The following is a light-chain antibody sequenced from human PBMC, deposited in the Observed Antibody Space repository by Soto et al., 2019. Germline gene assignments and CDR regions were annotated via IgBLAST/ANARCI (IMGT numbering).Light chain of an antibody. V-gene: IGKV1-5*01. J-gene: IGKJ4*01. CDR1: QSISDW. CDR3: QQYNSSPLT. CDR2: DAS. Sequence: DIQMAQSPSTLSASVGDRVTITCRANQSISDWLAWYQQKPGKAPKLLIYDASNLESGVPSRFSGSGSGTEFTLTISSLQPDAFATYYCQQYNSSPLTFGGGTKMEIK.